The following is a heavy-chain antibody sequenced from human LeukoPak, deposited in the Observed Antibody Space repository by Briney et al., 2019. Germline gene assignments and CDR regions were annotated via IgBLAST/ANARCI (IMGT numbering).Heavy chain of an antibody. CDR1: GGTFSSYA. CDR3: ARWDTGDDVFDI. J-gene: IGHJ3*02. D-gene: IGHD5-18*01. CDR2: IIPILGIA. Sequence: ASVKVSCKASGGTFSSYAISWVRQAPGQGLEWMGRIIPILGIANYAQKFQGRVTITADKSTSTAYMELSSLRSEDTAVYYCARWDTGDDVFDIWGQGTMVTVSS. V-gene: IGHV1-69*04.